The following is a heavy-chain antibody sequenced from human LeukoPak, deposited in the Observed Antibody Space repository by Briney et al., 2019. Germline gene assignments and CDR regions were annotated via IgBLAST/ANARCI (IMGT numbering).Heavy chain of an antibody. CDR2: INGDGRTT. CDR3: VGDQVDDTGYLR. V-gene: IGHV3-64D*06. D-gene: IGHD5-12*01. CDR1: GFIFSTYT. Sequence: GGSLRLSCSASGFIFSTYTMYWVRQAPGKGLEYVSVINGDGRTTYYIDSVKGRFTISRDNSKNTLCLQMSSLRADDTAVYYCVGDQVDDTGYLRWGQGTRVTVSA. J-gene: IGHJ4*02.